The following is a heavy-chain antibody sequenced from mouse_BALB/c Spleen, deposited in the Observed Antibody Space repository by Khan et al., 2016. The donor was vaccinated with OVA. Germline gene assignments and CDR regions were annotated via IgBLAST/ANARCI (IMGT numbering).Heavy chain of an antibody. CDR2: INPSSGYT. CDR1: GYTFTSYT. Sequence: QVQLQQPGAELVRPGASVKMSCKASGYTFTSYTMHWVKQRPGQGLEWIGYINPSSGYTNYNQKFKDKATLTADKSSSTAYMQLSSLTSEDSAVFNYAREEADDMYDWWFAYWGQGTLVTVSA. D-gene: IGHD2-14*01. V-gene: IGHV1-4*01. CDR3: AREEADDMYDWWFAY. J-gene: IGHJ3*01.